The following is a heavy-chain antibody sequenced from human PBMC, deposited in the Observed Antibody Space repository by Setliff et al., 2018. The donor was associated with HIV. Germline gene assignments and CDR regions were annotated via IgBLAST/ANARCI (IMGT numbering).Heavy chain of an antibody. D-gene: IGHD2-15*01. J-gene: IGHJ6*03. CDR3: ARGYYRSGGYYSGWKYYYMDV. V-gene: IGHV4-4*08. CDR1: GDSSSNDY. Sequence: SETPSLTCTVSGDSSSNDYWTWVRQPPGKGLGWIGNIHTSGTTKYNPSLNSRVTISVDMSKSQFSLRLSSVTAADTAMYYCARGYYRSGGYYSGWKYYYMDVWGKGTTVTVSS. CDR2: IHTSGTT.